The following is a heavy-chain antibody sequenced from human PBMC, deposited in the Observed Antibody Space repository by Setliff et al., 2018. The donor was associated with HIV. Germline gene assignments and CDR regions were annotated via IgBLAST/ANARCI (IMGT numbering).Heavy chain of an antibody. V-gene: IGHV3-21*01. D-gene: IGHD3-9*01. CDR1: GFTLSSYS. J-gene: IGHJ3*01. CDR3: VREGEYFDTIGHYLVRRFFDL. Sequence: GGSLRLSCAASGFTLSSYSMNWVRQAPGKGLEWVSYISSSSSYTHYADSVKGRFTISRDNVKNSLYLQMNSLRGEDTAVYYCVREGEYFDTIGHYLVRRFFDLWGQGTMVTVSS. CDR2: ISSSSSYT.